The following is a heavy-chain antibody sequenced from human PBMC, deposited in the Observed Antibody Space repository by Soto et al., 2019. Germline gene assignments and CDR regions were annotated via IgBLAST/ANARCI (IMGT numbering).Heavy chain of an antibody. V-gene: IGHV1-2*02. CDR2: INPNSGGT. Sequence: SVKVSCKASGGTFTGYYMHWVRQAPGQGLEWMGWINPNSGGTNYAQKFQGRVTMTRDTSISTAYMELSRLRSDDTAVYYCARDLLTTWAYYYYGMDVWGQGTTVTVSS. CDR1: GGTFTGYY. CDR3: ARDLLTTWAYYYYGMDV. J-gene: IGHJ6*02. D-gene: IGHD4-4*01.